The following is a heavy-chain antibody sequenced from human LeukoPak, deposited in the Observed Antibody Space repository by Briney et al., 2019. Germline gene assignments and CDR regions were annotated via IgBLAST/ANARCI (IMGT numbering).Heavy chain of an antibody. J-gene: IGHJ6*03. V-gene: IGHV1-2*02. Sequence: ASVKVSCKASGYTFTGYYMHWVRQAPGQGLEWMGWMNPNSGGTNYAQKFQGRVTMTRDTSISTAYMELSRLRSDDTAVYYCARVGVYSSSWYTSPYYYYYMDVWGKGTTVTVSS. CDR1: GYTFTGYY. CDR3: ARVGVYSSSWYTSPYYYYYMDV. D-gene: IGHD6-13*01. CDR2: MNPNSGGT.